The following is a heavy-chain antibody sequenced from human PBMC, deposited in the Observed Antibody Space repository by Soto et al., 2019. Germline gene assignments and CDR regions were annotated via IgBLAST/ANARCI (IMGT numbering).Heavy chain of an antibody. CDR1: GYTFTSYG. CDR3: ARDHWNGPSDAFDI. CDR2: ISAYNGNT. D-gene: IGHD1-1*01. V-gene: IGHV1-18*01. J-gene: IGHJ3*02. Sequence: GASVKVSCKASGYTFTSYGISWVRQAPGQGLEWMGWISAYNGNTNYAQRLQGRVTMTTDTSTSTAYMELRSLRSDDTAVYYCARDHWNGPSDAFDIWGQGTMVTVSS.